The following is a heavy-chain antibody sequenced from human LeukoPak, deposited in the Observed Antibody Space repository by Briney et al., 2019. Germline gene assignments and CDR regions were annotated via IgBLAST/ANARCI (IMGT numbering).Heavy chain of an antibody. CDR2: ISSSSSFR. J-gene: IGHJ4*02. CDR1: GFNFSSYS. CDR3: ARGSSGYFY. V-gene: IGHV3-21*01. D-gene: IGHD3-22*01. Sequence: GGSLRLSCAASGFNFSSYSMNWVRQAPGKGLEWVSSISSSSSFRYYADSVKGRFTISRDNAKNSLYLQMNSLRAEDTAVYYCARGSSGYFYWGQGTLVTVSS.